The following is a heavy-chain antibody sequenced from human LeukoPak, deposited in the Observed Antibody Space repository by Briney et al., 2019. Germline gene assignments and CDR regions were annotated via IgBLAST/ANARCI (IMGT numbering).Heavy chain of an antibody. J-gene: IGHJ5*02. CDR2: IYHSGST. CDR3: ARHVAVAGECNWFDP. V-gene: IGHV4-38-2*01. CDR1: GYSISSGYY. Sequence: PSETLSLTCAVSGYSISSGYYWGWIRQPPGKGLEWIGSIYHSGSTYYNPSLKSRVTISVDTSKNQFSLKLSSVTAADTAVYYCARHVAVAGECNWFDPWGQGTLVTVSS. D-gene: IGHD6-19*01.